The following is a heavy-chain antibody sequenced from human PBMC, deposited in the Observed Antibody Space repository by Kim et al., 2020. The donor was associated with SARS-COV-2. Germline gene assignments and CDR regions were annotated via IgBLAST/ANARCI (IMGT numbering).Heavy chain of an antibody. V-gene: IGHV3-21*01. CDR3: ARDGTPPNCSGGSCYVFDYYYGMDV. CDR2: ISSSSSYI. CDR1: GFTFSSYS. J-gene: IGHJ6*02. D-gene: IGHD2-15*01. Sequence: GGSLRLSCAASGFTFSSYSMNWVRQAPGKGLEWVSSISSSSSYIYYADSVKGRFTISRDNAKNSLYLQMNSLRAEDTAVYYCARDGTPPNCSGGSCYVFDYYYGMDVWGQGTTVTVSS.